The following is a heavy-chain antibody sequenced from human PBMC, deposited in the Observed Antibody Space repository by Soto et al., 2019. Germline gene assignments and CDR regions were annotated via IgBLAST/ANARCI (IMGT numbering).Heavy chain of an antibody. CDR1: GFTFSSYG. V-gene: IGHV3-33*01. CDR3: ARDGGYCSGGSCYPGDY. CDR2: IWYDGSNK. D-gene: IGHD2-15*01. J-gene: IGHJ4*02. Sequence: QVQLVESGGGVVQPGRSLRLSCAASGFTFSSYGMHWVRQAPGKGLEWVAVIWYDGSNKYYADSVKGRFTISRDNSKTTLYVQMNSLRAEDTAVYYCARDGGYCSGGSCYPGDYWGQGTLVTVSS.